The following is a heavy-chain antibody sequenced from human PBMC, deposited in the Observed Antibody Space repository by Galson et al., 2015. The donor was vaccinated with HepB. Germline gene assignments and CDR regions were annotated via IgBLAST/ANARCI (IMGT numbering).Heavy chain of an antibody. J-gene: IGHJ5*01. CDR2: LSHDGSTV. CDR3: ARDLGAAWMQYWFDS. V-gene: IGHV3-30-3*01. D-gene: IGHD5-18*01. Sequence: SLRLSCAASGFNFRSYAMHWVRQAPGRGLEWVAGLSHDGSTVYHAASVRGRFTISKDKYKNTLYLQMNSLRPEDTATYYCARDLGAAWMQYWFDSWGHGTLVTVSS. CDR1: GFNFRSYA.